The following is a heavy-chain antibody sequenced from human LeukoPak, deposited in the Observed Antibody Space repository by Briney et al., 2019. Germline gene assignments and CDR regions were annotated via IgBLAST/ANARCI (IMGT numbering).Heavy chain of an antibody. D-gene: IGHD6-13*01. CDR3: ASSIAAATYGY. V-gene: IGHV4-30-4*08. CDR2: IYYSGST. CDR1: GGSISSGDYY. Sequence: PSETLSLTCTVSGGSISSGDYYWSWIRQPPGKGLEWIGYIYYSGSTYYNPSLKSRVTIPVDTSKNQFSLKLSSVTAADTAVYYCASSIAAATYGYWGQGTLVTVSS. J-gene: IGHJ4*02.